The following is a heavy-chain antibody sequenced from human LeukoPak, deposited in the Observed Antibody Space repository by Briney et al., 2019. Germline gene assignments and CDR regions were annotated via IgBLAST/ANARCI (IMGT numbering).Heavy chain of an antibody. V-gene: IGHV3-66*01. CDR3: ATPRAESYYGMDV. D-gene: IGHD6-19*01. CDR1: GFTVSNHY. CDR2: LYSGGST. J-gene: IGHJ6*02. Sequence: GGSLRLSYAASGFTVSNHYMTWVRQGPGKGLEWVSTLYSGGSTYYADSVKGRFIISRDNSKNTLYLQMNSLRAEDTAVYYCATPRAESYYGMDVWGQGTTVTVSS.